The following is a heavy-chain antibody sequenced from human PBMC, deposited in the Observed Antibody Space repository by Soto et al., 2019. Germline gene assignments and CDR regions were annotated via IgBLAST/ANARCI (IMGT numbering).Heavy chain of an antibody. CDR3: ARNIVATSDAFDI. CDR1: GGTFSSYT. J-gene: IGHJ3*02. CDR2: IIPILGIA. Sequence: ASVKVSCKASGGTFSSYTISWVRQAPGQGLEWMGRIIPILGIANYAQKFQGRVTITADKSTSTAYMELSSLRSEDTAVYYCARNIVATSDAFDIWGQGTMVTVSS. V-gene: IGHV1-69*02. D-gene: IGHD5-12*01.